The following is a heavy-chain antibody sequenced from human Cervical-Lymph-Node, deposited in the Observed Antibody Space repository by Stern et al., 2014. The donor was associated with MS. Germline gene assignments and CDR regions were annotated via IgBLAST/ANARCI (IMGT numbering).Heavy chain of an antibody. V-gene: IGHV4-59*01. CDR3: ARGADYGDYDY. D-gene: IGHD4-17*01. CDR2: IYYSGST. J-gene: IGHJ4*02. CDR1: GGSISSYY. Sequence: QVQLQESGPGLVKPSETLSLTCTVSGGSISSYYWSWIRQPPGKGLEWIGYIYYSGSTNYNPSLKSRVTISVDTSKNQFSLKLSSVNAADTAVYYCARGADYGDYDYWGQGTLVTVSS.